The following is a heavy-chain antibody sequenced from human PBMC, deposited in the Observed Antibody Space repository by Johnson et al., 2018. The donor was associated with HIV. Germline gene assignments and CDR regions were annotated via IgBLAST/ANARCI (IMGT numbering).Heavy chain of an antibody. CDR2: INQDGSEK. Sequence: VQLVESGGGVVQPGRSLRLSCAASGFTFSSYWMSWVRQAPGKGLEWVANINQDGSEKYDLDSEKGRFTISRDNAENSLYLQMNSLRVEDTAMYYCLRGRDSTGDGGAFDIWGHGTMVIVSS. D-gene: IGHD7-27*01. J-gene: IGHJ3*02. CDR3: LRGRDSTGDGGAFDI. V-gene: IGHV3-7*05. CDR1: GFTFSSYW.